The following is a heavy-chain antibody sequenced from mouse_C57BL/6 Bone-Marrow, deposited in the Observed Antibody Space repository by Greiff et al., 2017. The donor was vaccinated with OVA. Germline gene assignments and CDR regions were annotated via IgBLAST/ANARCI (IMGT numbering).Heavy chain of an antibody. J-gene: IGHJ2*01. D-gene: IGHD1-1*01. Sequence: VQLQQSGPELVKPGASVKISCKASGYAFSSSWMNWVKQRPGKGLEWIGRIYPGDGDTNYNGKFKGKATLTADKSSSTAYMQLSSLTSEDSAVYFCARGDYRSIDDLGYWGQSATLTVSS. CDR1: GYAFSSSW. CDR2: IYPGDGDT. CDR3: ARGDYRSIDDLGY. V-gene: IGHV1-82*01.